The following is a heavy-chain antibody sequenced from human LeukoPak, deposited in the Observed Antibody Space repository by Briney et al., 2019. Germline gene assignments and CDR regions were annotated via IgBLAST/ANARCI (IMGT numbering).Heavy chain of an antibody. Sequence: GGSLRLSCAASGFTFSSYSMNWVRQAPGKGLEWVSSISSSSSYIYYADSVKGRFTISRDNAKNSPYLQMNSLRAEDTAVYYCASHPNAAAGLYYYYYMGVWGKGTTVTVSS. D-gene: IGHD6-13*01. V-gene: IGHV3-21*01. CDR1: GFTFSSYS. J-gene: IGHJ6*03. CDR2: ISSSSSYI. CDR3: ASHPNAAAGLYYYYYMGV.